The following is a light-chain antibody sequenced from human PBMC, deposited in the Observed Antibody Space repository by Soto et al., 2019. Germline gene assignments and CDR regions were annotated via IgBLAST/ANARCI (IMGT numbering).Light chain of an antibody. J-gene: IGKJ5*01. V-gene: IGKV3D-20*02. CDR2: GAS. CDR1: QSVTSSY. CDR3: QQRSNWPPTFT. Sequence: EIVLTQSPGTLSLSPGERATLSCRASQSVTSSYLAWWQQKPGQAPRLLIYGASSRATGIPARFSGSGSGTDFTLTISSLVPEDFAVYYCQQRSNWPPTFTFGPGTRLEIK.